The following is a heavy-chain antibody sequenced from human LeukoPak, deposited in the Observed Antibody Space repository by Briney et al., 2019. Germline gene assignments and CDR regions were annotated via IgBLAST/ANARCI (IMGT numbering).Heavy chain of an antibody. D-gene: IGHD6-13*01. Sequence: GGSLRLSCAASGFSFSSYAMSWVRQAPGKGLEWVAVIWYDGSNKYYADSVKGRFTISRDNSKNTLYLQMNSLRDEDTAVYYCARDGSSWSPVGWFDPWGQGTLVTVSS. CDR1: GFSFSSYA. CDR2: IWYDGSNK. CDR3: ARDGSSWSPVGWFDP. J-gene: IGHJ5*02. V-gene: IGHV3-33*08.